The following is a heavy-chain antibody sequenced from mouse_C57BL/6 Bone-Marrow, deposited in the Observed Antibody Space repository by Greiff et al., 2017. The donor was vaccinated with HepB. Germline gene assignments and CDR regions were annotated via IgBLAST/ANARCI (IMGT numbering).Heavy chain of an antibody. CDR3: VIYYGNYVRCAY. Sequence: QVQLQQSGAELARPGASVKLSCKASGYTFTSYGISWVKQRTGQGLEWIGEIYPRSGNTYYNEKFKGKATLTADKSSSTAYMEIRSLTSEDSAVDFCVIYYGNYVRCAYGGQGTLVTVSA. CDR1: GYTFTSYG. J-gene: IGHJ3*01. D-gene: IGHD2-1*01. CDR2: IYPRSGNT. V-gene: IGHV1-81*01.